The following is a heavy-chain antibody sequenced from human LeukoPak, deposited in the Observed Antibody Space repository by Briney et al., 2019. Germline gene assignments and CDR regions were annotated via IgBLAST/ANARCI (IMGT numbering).Heavy chain of an antibody. D-gene: IGHD1-26*01. J-gene: IGHJ4*02. CDR3: ARHEVGATPLFDY. V-gene: IGHV4-39*01. CDR1: GGSISSSSYY. Sequence: SETLSLTCTVSGGSISSSSYYWGWIRQPPGKGLEWIGSIYYSGSTYYNPSLKSRVTISVDTSKNQFSLKLSSVTAADTAVYYCARHEVGATPLFDYWGQGTLVTVSS. CDR2: IYYSGST.